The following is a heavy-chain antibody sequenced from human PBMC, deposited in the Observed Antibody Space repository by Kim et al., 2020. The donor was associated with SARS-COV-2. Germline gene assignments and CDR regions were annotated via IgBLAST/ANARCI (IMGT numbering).Heavy chain of an antibody. CDR3: ARDRSPDYDILNGYYDGMDV. CDR1: GFTFSNYA. J-gene: IGHJ6*02. Sequence: GGSLRLSCAASGFTFSNYAMNWVRQAPGKGLKWVAVISDDGSNKYYADSVKGRFTISRDNSKNTLYLQMNSLRAEDTAVYYCARDRSPDYDILNGYYDGMDVWGQGTTVTVSS. D-gene: IGHD3-9*01. V-gene: IGHV3-30*04. CDR2: ISDDGSNK.